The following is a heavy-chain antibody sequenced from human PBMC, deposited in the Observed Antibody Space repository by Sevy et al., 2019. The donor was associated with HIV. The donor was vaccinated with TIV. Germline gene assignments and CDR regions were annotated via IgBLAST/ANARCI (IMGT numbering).Heavy chain of an antibody. V-gene: IGHV3-7*01. CDR2: IQEDGSGK. Sequence: GGCLRLSCAASGFTFSKYWMSWVRQAPGKGLECVANIQEDGSGKYYVDAVKGRFTISRDNAKNSRYQQMNSLRAEDSAVYYCATDPISVTSSNDYMDVWGKGTTVTVSS. D-gene: IGHD4-17*01. J-gene: IGHJ6*03. CDR1: GFTFSKYW. CDR3: ATDPISVTSSNDYMDV.